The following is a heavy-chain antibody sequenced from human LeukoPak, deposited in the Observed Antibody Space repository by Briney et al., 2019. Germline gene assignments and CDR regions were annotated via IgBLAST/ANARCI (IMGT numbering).Heavy chain of an antibody. V-gene: IGHV4-59*11. CDR2: IYYSGST. CDR3: ARVFEVNYYYMDV. J-gene: IGHJ6*03. CDR1: GGSISSHY. Sequence: PSETLSLTCTVSGGSISSHYWSWIRQPPGKGLEWIGYIYYSGSTNYNPSLKSRVTISVDTSKNQFSLKLSSVTAADTAVYYCARVFEVNYYYMDVWGKGTTVTVSS.